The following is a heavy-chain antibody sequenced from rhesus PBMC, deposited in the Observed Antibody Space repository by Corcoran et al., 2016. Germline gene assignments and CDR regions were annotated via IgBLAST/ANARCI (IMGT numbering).Heavy chain of an antibody. J-gene: IGHJ5-1*01. CDR2: IYWDDDM. CDR1: GFSLSTSGLG. Sequence: QVTLKESGPALVKTTQTLTLTCTFSGFSLSTSGLGVGWIRQPPGKALEWLAIIYWDDDMYYTTSLKSRLTISKDTSKNPVVLTMTNMDPVDTATYYCVRIQYISGKNRFDVWGAGVLVTVSS. CDR3: VRIQYISGKNRFDV. V-gene: IGHV2S1*01. D-gene: IGHD4-23*01.